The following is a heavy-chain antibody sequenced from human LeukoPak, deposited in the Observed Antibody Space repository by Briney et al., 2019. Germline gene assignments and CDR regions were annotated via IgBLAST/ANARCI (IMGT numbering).Heavy chain of an antibody. CDR3: ARGPTTVTRAFDY. CDR2: IYHSGST. CDR1: GGSISSNNW. J-gene: IGHJ4*02. V-gene: IGHV4-4*02. Sequence: SGTLSLTCAVSGGSISSNNWWSWVRQPPGRGLEWIGEIYHSGSTNYNPSLKSRVTILGDKSKNQFYLKLRSVTAADTAVYYCARGPTTVTRAFDYWGQGTLVTVSS. D-gene: IGHD4-17*01.